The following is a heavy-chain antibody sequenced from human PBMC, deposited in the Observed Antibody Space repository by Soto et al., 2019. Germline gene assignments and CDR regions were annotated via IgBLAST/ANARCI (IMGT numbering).Heavy chain of an antibody. CDR3: ARDRGGITVSSKPLGEWFDP. D-gene: IGHD3-16*01. CDR1: GVSINNFF. J-gene: IGHJ5*02. CDR2: VPQGGTAAYLSEGETT. V-gene: IGHV4-59*01. Sequence: QVPLQESGPGLVRPSETLSLTCTVSGVSINNFFWSWIRQTPGKGLEWLGYVPQGGTAAYLSEGETTGYNPSLESRATISLDLPKNQFSLRLTSVTAADTAVYYCARDRGGITVSSKPLGEWFDPWGQGTLVTVSS.